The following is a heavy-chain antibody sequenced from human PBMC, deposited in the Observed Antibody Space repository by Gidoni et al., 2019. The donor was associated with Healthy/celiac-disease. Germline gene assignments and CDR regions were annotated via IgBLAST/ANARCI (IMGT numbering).Heavy chain of an antibody. CDR3: ARGFLEWDGWFDP. CDR1: AFTSSSYA. V-gene: IGHV3-30-3*01. Sequence: QVQLVQSGGGVVQPGRSLLLPCAASAFTSSSYARHWVRQAPGKGLGWVAVISYEGSNKDYAYSVKGRVTTSRDNSKNTLYLQMNSLRAEDTAVYYCARGFLEWDGWFDPWGQGTLVTVSS. J-gene: IGHJ5*02. D-gene: IGHD3-3*01. CDR2: ISYEGSNK.